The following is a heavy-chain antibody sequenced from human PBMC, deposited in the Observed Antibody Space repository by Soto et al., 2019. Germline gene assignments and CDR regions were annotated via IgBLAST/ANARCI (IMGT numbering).Heavy chain of an antibody. D-gene: IGHD2-2*01. Sequence: ISSYYWSWIRQPPGKGLEWSGYIYYSGSTNYNPSLKSRVTISVDTSKNQFSLKLSSVTAADTAVYYCARQVVVPAAWFDPWGQGTLVTVSS. CDR1: ISSYY. J-gene: IGHJ5*02. CDR2: IYYSGST. V-gene: IGHV4-59*08. CDR3: ARQVVVPAAWFDP.